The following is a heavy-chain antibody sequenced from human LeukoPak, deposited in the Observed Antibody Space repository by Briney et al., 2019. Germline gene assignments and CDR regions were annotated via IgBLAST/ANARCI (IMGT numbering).Heavy chain of an antibody. CDR2: IYYSGST. J-gene: IGHJ5*02. V-gene: IGHV4-59*11. CDR1: GGSISNHY. Sequence: SETLSLTCTVSGGSISNHYWTWIRRPPGKGLEWIGHIYYSGSTTYNPSLRSRVTISVDTSKNQFSLKLSSVTPADTAAYYCARDLGYFGSGSYLGWFDPWGQGTLVTVSS. CDR3: ARDLGYFGSGSYLGWFDP. D-gene: IGHD3-10*01.